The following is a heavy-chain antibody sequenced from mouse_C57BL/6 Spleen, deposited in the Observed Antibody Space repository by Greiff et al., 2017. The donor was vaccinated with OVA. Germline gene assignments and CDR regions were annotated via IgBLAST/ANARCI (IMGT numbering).Heavy chain of an antibody. Sequence: VQLQQSGTVLARPGASVKMSCKTSGYTFTSYWMHWVKQRPGQGLEWIGAIYPGNSDTSYNQKFKGKAKLTAVTSASTAYMELSSLTNEDSAVYYCTREVYRQFYFDYWGQGTTLTVSS. CDR2: IYPGNSDT. D-gene: IGHD2-10*02. V-gene: IGHV1-5*01. J-gene: IGHJ2*01. CDR3: TREVYRQFYFDY. CDR1: GYTFTSYW.